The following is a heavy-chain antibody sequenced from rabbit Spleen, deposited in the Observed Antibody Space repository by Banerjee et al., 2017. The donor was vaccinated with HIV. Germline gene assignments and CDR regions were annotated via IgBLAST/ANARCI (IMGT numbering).Heavy chain of an antibody. CDR3: ARDTGSSFSSYGMDL. V-gene: IGHV1S45*01. CDR2: IYTGSNSNT. D-gene: IGHD8-1*01. CDR1: GFTISSSYW. Sequence: QEQLEESGGDLVKPEGSLTLTCTASGFTISSSYWICWVRQAPGKGLEWIGCIYTGSNSNTYYASWAKGRFTISKTSSTTVTLQMTSLTAADTATYFCARDTGSSFSSYGMDLWGQGTLVTVS. J-gene: IGHJ6*01.